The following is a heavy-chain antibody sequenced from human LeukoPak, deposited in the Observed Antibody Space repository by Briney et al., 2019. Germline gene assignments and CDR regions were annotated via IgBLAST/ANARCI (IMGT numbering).Heavy chain of an antibody. V-gene: IGHV3-48*02. CDR1: GFTFSTYN. Sequence: GGSLRLSCAASGFTFSTYNMNWVRQAPGKGLEWVSFISSGSRIIYYADSVKGRFTVSRDNAKNSLYLRMNSLRDEDTAVYYCARNPAGIGDYWGQGTLVTVSS. D-gene: IGHD1-26*01. CDR2: ISSGSRII. J-gene: IGHJ4*02. CDR3: ARNPAGIGDY.